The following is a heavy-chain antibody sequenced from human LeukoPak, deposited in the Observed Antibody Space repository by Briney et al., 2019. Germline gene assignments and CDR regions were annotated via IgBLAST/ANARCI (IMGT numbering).Heavy chain of an antibody. CDR3: ARGKGYDSSGYNSEFDY. Sequence: SETLSLTCTVSGGSISSYYWSWIRQPAGKGLEWIGRIYTSGSTNYNPSLKSRVTMSVDTSKNQFSLKLSSVTAADTAVYYCARGKGYDSSGYNSEFDYWGQGTLVTVSS. CDR2: IYTSGST. V-gene: IGHV4-4*07. D-gene: IGHD3-22*01. J-gene: IGHJ4*02. CDR1: GGSISSYY.